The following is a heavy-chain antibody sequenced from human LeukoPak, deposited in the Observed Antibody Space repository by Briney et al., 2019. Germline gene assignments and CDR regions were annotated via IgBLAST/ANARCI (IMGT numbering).Heavy chain of an antibody. CDR1: GFVLSSYE. CDR2: VDYSGDSP. CDR3: TRNSGWYGIT. J-gene: IGHJ4*02. D-gene: IGHD6-19*01. V-gene: IGHV3-23*01. Sequence: GGSLRLSCTGSGFVLSSYEMTWFRQAPGKGLEWVSSVDYSGDSPHYADSVKGRFTISRGNTKNILYLQLSSLRVEDTAVYYCTRNSGWYGITWGQGTLVAVSS.